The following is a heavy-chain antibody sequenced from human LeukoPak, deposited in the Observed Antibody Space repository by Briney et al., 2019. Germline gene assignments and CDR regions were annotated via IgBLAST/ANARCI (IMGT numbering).Heavy chain of an antibody. CDR2: ISGSGGST. V-gene: IGHV3-23*01. J-gene: IGHJ4*02. CDR3: ARAYRIVVGATGDFDY. D-gene: IGHD1-26*01. CDR1: GFTFSSYA. Sequence: GGSLRLSCAASGFTFSSYAMSWVRQAPGKGLEWVPAISGSGGSTYYADSVKGRFTISRDNSKNTLYLQMNSLRAEDTAMYYCARAYRIVVGATGDFDYWGQGTLVTVSS.